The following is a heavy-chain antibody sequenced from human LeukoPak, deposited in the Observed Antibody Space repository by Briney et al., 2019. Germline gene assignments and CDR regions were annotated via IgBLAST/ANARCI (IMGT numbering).Heavy chain of an antibody. J-gene: IGHJ3*01. D-gene: IGHD6-19*01. CDR3: ARDYDRIGYSSGCHGF. V-gene: IGHV3-7*01. CDR2: IKQDGSEK. CDR1: GITLSTYW. Sequence: GGSLRLSCAASGITLSTYWMSWVRQAPGKGLEWVANIKQDGSEKNYVDSVKGQFTISRDNARNSLYLQMNSLRAEDTAVYYCARDYDRIGYSSGCHGFWGQGTMVTVSS.